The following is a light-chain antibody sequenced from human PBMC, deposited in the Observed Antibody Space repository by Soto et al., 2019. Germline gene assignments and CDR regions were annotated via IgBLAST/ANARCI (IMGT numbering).Light chain of an antibody. Sequence: GVLTQSPLSLPVTLGQPASISCRSSQSLVYSDGNNYFEWFHQRPGQSPRRLIYNASNRDSGVPDRFSGSGSGTDFTLRISRVEAEDVGVYYCTQGTGWPWTFGQGTKVDIK. V-gene: IGKV2-30*01. J-gene: IGKJ1*01. CDR3: TQGTGWPWT. CDR2: NAS. CDR1: QSLVYSDGNNY.